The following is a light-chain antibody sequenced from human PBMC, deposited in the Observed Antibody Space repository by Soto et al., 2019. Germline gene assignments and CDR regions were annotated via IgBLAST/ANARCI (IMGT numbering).Light chain of an antibody. J-gene: IGLJ1*01. CDR1: SSDIGGYKY. CDR2: DVS. CDR3: SSYTGGSTYV. Sequence: HSVLNQPASGYGSPGQSITISCTGTSSDIGGYKYVSWYQQHPGKAPKLMIYDVSNRPSGVSNRFSGSKSGNTATLTISGLQGEDEAEYYCSSYTGGSTYVFGTGTKVTVL. V-gene: IGLV2-14*01.